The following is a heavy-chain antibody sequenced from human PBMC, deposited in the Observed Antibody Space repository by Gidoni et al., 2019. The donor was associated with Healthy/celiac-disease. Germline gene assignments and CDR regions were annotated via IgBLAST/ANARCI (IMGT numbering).Heavy chain of an antibody. CDR2: IDPEDGET. Sequence: QVQLVQSGAEVKQPGASVKVSCKVSGDTLTELAMHWVRQAPGKGLEWMGGIDPEDGETIYAQKFQGRVTMTEDTSTDTAYMELSSLRSEDTAVYYCATGIVVVTGQDDWGQGTLVTVSS. V-gene: IGHV1-24*01. D-gene: IGHD2-21*02. CDR1: GDTLTELA. CDR3: ATGIVVVTGQDD. J-gene: IGHJ4*02.